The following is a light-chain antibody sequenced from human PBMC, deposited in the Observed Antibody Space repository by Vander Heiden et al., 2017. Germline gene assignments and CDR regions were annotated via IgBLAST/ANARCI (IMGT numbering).Light chain of an antibody. Sequence: EIVLTQSPGTLSLSPGERATLSCRASQSVSSSYLAWYQPKHGQAPRRLIYGASSRATGIPDRFSGSGSGTDFTLTISRLEPEDFAVYYCQQYGSSALTFGGGTKVEIK. CDR2: GAS. CDR1: QSVSSSY. J-gene: IGKJ4*01. CDR3: QQYGSSALT. V-gene: IGKV3-20*01.